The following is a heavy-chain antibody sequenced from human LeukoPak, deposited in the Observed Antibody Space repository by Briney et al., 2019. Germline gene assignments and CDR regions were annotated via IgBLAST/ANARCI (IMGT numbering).Heavy chain of an antibody. J-gene: IGHJ4*02. D-gene: IGHD2-2*01. CDR3: ARLGYCSSTSCSIDY. Sequence: GGSLRLSCAASGFTFSTYSMSWVRQAPGKGLEWASSISSSSSYIYYADSVKGQFTISRDNAKNSLYLQMNSLRAEDTAVYYCARLGYCSSTSCSIDYWGQGTLVTVSS. CDR1: GFTFSTYS. V-gene: IGHV3-21*01. CDR2: ISSSSSYI.